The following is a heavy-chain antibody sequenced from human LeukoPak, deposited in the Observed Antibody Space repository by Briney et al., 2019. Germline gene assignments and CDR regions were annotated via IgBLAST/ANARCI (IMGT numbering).Heavy chain of an antibody. CDR3: ARKTYDSTGPTPHPNVFDI. CDR2: IYPSGST. Sequence: PSETLSLTCDVSGASISRSNWWSWVRQPPGKGLEWVGEIYPSGSTNYNPSLKSRLTMSVDRSKNQFSLKLTSVTAADTAVYYCARKTYDSTGPTPHPNVFDIWGRGTMVTVSS. V-gene: IGHV4-4*02. J-gene: IGHJ3*02. D-gene: IGHD3-22*01. CDR1: GASISRSNW.